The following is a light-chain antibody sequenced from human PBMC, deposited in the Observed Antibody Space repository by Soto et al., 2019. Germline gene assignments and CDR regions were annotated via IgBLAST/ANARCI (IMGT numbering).Light chain of an antibody. J-gene: IGLJ3*02. CDR3: AAWDVNLSGGV. Sequence: QSVLTQPPSASGTPGQRVTISCSGSSSNIGSHFVYWYQQLPGTAPKLLIYRNDQRPSGVPDRFSGSKSGTSASLAISGLRSEDESDYYYAAWDVNLSGGVFGGGTKVTVL. CDR2: RND. CDR1: SSNIGSHF. V-gene: IGLV1-47*01.